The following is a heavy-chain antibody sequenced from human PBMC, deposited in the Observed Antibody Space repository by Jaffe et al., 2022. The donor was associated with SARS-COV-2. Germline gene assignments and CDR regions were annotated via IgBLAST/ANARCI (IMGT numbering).Heavy chain of an antibody. J-gene: IGHJ4*02. CDR1: GFTFSSYT. CDR2: ISGSGGST. CDR3: ARSLIPRLEAVAATAGDY. D-gene: IGHD6-19*01. V-gene: IGHV3-23*01. Sequence: EVQLLESGGGLVQPGESLRLSCAASGFTFSSYTLTWVRQAPGKGLEWVSTISGSGGSTYYADSVKGRFTISRDNSKNTLYLQMNSLRAEDTALYYCARSLIPRLEAVAATAGDYWGQGTRVTVSS.